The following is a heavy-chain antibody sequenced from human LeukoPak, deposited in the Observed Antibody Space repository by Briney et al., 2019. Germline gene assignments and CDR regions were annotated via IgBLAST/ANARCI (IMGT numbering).Heavy chain of an antibody. J-gene: IGHJ4*02. V-gene: IGHV3-23*01. CDR2: ISDSGGST. CDR1: GFTFSRFF. D-gene: IGHD1-1*01. CDR3: ATRGTAGTTRYFDY. Sequence: GESLRLSCAASGFTFSRFFMSWVRQAPGKGLEWVSTISDSGGSTYYADSVKGRFTISRDNSKNTLYLQMNSLRAEDMAIYFCATRGTAGTTRYFDYWGQGTQVTVSS.